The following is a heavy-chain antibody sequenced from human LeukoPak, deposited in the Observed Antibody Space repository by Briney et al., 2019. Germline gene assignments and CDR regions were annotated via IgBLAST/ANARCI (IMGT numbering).Heavy chain of an antibody. CDR3: ARRPFGWNYPFDY. V-gene: IGHV4-39*01. Sequence: SETLSLTCTVSGGSISSSSYYWGWIRQPPGKGLEWIGSIYYSGSTYYNPSLKSRVTISVDTSKNQFSLKLSSVTAADTAVYYCARRPFGWNYPFDYWGQGTLVTVSS. D-gene: IGHD1-7*01. J-gene: IGHJ4*02. CDR1: GGSISSSSYY. CDR2: IYYSGST.